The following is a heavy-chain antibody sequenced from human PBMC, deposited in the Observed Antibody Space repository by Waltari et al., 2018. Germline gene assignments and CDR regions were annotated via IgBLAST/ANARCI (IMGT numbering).Heavy chain of an antibody. CDR3: AKDDYGDEYFQH. Sequence: QVHLVESGGDVVQPGRSLRLSCTASGYIFSNYAMHWVRQAPGKGLEWVALISYDGMNTKYTSSVECRFTISRDNTKNTLFLQMNSLRVDDTAVYYCAKDDYGDEYFQHWGQGTLLIVSS. V-gene: IGHV3-30*18. J-gene: IGHJ1*01. CDR2: ISYDGMNT. CDR1: GYIFSNYA. D-gene: IGHD4-17*01.